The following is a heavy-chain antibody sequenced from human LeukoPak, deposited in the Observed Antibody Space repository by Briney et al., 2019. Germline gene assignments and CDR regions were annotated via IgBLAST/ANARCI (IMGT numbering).Heavy chain of an antibody. Sequence: SETLSLTCTVSGGSISSSSYYWGWIRQPPGKGLEWIGSIYYSGSTYYNPSLKSRVTISVDTSKNQFSLKLSSVTAADTAVYYCARDIVSGLDYWGQGTLVTVSS. D-gene: IGHD2-15*01. CDR3: ARDIVSGLDY. J-gene: IGHJ4*02. V-gene: IGHV4-39*07. CDR2: IYYSGST. CDR1: GGSISSSSYY.